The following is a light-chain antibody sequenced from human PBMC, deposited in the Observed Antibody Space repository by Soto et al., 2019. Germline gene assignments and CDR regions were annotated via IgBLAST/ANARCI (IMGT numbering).Light chain of an antibody. CDR1: QSVSSK. V-gene: IGKV3-15*01. CDR3: QQYNDWPLT. Sequence: VRTQSPATLSVSPGERVTLSCRSSQSVSSKVAWYQQKPGQAPSLLIYGGSTRATGIPARFSGSGSGTEFSLTISSLQSEDFAVYYCQQYNDWPLTFGGGTKVDIK. J-gene: IGKJ4*01. CDR2: GGS.